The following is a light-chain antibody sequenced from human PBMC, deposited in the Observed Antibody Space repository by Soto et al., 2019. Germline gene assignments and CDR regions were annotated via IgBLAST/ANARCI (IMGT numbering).Light chain of an antibody. V-gene: IGLV2-14*01. CDR2: DVS. Sequence: QSALTQPASVSGSPGQSITISCTGTNSDVGGYNYVSWYQQHPGKAPKLMIYDVSNRPSGVSNRFSGSKSGNTASLTISGLQAEDEADYYCSSYTSSSTFYVFGTGPKVTVL. CDR3: SSYTSSSTFYV. CDR1: NSDVGGYNY. J-gene: IGLJ1*01.